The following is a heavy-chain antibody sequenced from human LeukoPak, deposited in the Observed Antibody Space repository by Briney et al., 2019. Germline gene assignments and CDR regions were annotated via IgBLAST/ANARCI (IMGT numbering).Heavy chain of an antibody. D-gene: IGHD6-19*01. CDR3: ASQSIAVSYYYYGMDV. CDR1: GGSFSGYY. Sequence: PSDTLSLTCAVYGGSFSGYYWSWIRQPPGKGLEWIGEINHSGSTNYNPSLKSRVTISVDTSKNQFSLKLSSVTAADTAVYYCASQSIAVSYYYYGMDVWGQGTTVTVSS. J-gene: IGHJ6*02. CDR2: INHSGST. V-gene: IGHV4-34*01.